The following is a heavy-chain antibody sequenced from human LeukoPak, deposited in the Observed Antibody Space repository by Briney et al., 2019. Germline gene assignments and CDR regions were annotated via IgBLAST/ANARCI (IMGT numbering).Heavy chain of an antibody. V-gene: IGHV3-53*01. CDR1: AFSDKSNY. CDR3: ASRHCSGENCYAGPLDF. CDR2: SYSGGST. Sequence: GGSLRHSCVASAFSDKSNYMSWVRQAPGKGLEWVSVSYSGGSTYYEDSVKGRFTVSSDVSKNTLYLQMNNLRGEDTAVYYCASRHCSGENCYAGPLDFWGQGIQVTVSS. J-gene: IGHJ4*02. D-gene: IGHD2-8*02.